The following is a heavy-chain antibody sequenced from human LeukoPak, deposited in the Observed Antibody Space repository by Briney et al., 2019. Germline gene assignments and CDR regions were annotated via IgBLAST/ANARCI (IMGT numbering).Heavy chain of an antibody. J-gene: IGHJ4*02. D-gene: IGHD6-19*01. V-gene: IGHV4-59*01. CDR1: GGSITGYY. CDR2: IYHSGST. CDR3: ARDAVAGRVYYFDY. Sequence: SETQSLTCTVSGGSITGYYWGWIRQPPGKGLEWIGYIYHSGSTKYNPSLKSRVTMSVDTSKNHFSLKLSSVTAADTAVYYCARDAVAGRVYYFDYWGQGILVTVSS.